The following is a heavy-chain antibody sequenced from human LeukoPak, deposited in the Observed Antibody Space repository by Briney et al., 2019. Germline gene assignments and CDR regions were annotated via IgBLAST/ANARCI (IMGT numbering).Heavy chain of an antibody. CDR3: ARVGCTNISCRNWFDP. V-gene: IGHV1-2*02. D-gene: IGHD2-8*01. CDR2: INPNSGGT. CDR1: GYTFTDYY. Sequence: GASVKVSCKASGYTFTDYYLHWVRQAPGQGLEWMGWINPNSGGTKYAQKFQGRVTMPRDTSISTAYMELSRLRSDDTAVYYCARVGCTNISCRNWFDPWGQGTLAIVSS. J-gene: IGHJ5*02.